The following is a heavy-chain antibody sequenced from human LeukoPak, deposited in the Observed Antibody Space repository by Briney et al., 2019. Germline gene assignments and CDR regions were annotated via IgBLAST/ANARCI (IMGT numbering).Heavy chain of an antibody. J-gene: IGHJ6*03. V-gene: IGHV3-7*01. D-gene: IGHD5-12*01. CDR2: IKQDGSEK. Sequence: GGSLRLSCAASGFTFSSYWMSWVRQAPGKGLEWVANIKQDGSEKYYVDPVKGRFTISRDNAKNSLYLQMNGLRAEDTAVYYCARGSVGVVATIPLDYYYYMDVWGKGTTVTVSS. CDR1: GFTFSSYW. CDR3: ARGSVGVVATIPLDYYYYMDV.